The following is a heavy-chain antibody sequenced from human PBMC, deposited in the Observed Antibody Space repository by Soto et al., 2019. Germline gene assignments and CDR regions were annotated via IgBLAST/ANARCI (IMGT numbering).Heavy chain of an antibody. CDR2: VNMDGSTT. J-gene: IGHJ4*02. D-gene: IGHD6-19*01. CDR1: GFTFNIYW. V-gene: IGHV3-74*01. Sequence: EVQLVESGGGLVQPGGSLRLSCAASGFTFNIYWLHWVRQAPGKGLVWVSRVNMDGSTTTYADSVKGRFTISRDNAKDTVYLEMNSLRDEDMGVYYCARGVKGRCLVDYWGQGTLVTVSS. CDR3: ARGVKGRCLVDY.